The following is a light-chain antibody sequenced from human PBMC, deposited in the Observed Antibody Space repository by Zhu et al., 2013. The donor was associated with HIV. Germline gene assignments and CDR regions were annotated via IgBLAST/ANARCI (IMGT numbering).Light chain of an antibody. CDR2: GAS. Sequence: EIVLTQSPGTLSLSPGERATLSCRASQSVSGSFLAWYQQKPGQAPRLLIFGASSRATGIPDRFSGSGSGTDFTLTISRLDPEDFAMYYCQQYGTSRTTFGQGTKVEIK. CDR1: QSVSGSF. J-gene: IGKJ1*01. CDR3: QQYGTSRTT. V-gene: IGKV3-20*01.